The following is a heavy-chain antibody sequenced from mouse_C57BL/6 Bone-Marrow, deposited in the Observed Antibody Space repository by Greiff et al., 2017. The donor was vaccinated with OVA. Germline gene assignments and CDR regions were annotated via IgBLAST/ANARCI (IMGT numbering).Heavy chain of an antibody. CDR2: ISSGGSYT. Sequence: EVMLVESGGDLVKPGGSLKLSCAASGFTFSSYGMSWVRQTPDKRLEWVATISSGGSYTYYPDSVKGRFTISRDNAKNTLYLQMSSRKSEDTAMYYCARHGDYGSFFDYWGQGTTRTVTS. V-gene: IGHV5-6*01. CDR3: ARHGDYGSFFDY. J-gene: IGHJ2*01. D-gene: IGHD1-1*01. CDR1: GFTFSSYG.